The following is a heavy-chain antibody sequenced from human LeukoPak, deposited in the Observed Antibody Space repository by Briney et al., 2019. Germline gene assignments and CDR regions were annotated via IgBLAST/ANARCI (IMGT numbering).Heavy chain of an antibody. J-gene: IGHJ4*02. D-gene: IGHD2-2*01. CDR1: GGSISSYY. CDR2: IYTSGST. V-gene: IGHV4-4*07. CDR3: ARDTSDESDGTTLDY. Sequence: PSETLSLTCTVSGGSISSYYWSWIRQPAGKGLEWIGRIYTSGSTNYNPSLKSRVTMSVDTSKNQFSLKLSSVTAADTAVYYCARDTSDESDGTTLDYWGQGTLVTVSS.